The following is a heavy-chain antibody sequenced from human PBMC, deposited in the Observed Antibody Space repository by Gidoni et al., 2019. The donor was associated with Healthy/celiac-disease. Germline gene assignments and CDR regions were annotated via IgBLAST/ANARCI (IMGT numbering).Heavy chain of an antibody. CDR3: ARETIGYYYMDV. D-gene: IGHD3-3*01. CDR1: GGSISSGGYY. CDR2: IYYSGST. V-gene: IGHV4-31*03. Sequence: QVQLQESGPGLVKPSQTQSLTCTVSGGSISSGGYYWSWIRQHPGKGLEWIGYIYYSGSTYYNPSLKSRVTISVDTSKNQFSLKLSSVTAADTAVYYCARETIGYYYMDVWGKGTTVTVSS. J-gene: IGHJ6*03.